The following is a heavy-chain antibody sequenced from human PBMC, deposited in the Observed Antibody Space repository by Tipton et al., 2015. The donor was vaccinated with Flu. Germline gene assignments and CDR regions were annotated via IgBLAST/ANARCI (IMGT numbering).Heavy chain of an antibody. CDR1: GGSINRYY. Sequence: GLVKPSETLSLTCNVSGGSINRYYWSWIRQSVGKGPEWIGRTYTNGNTNYNSSFGSRLTMSVDTSKSQFSMTLTSVTVADTAVYYCASGNFYDSSGYFAFWGQGILVTVSS. J-gene: IGHJ4*02. V-gene: IGHV4-4*07. CDR2: TYTNGNT. CDR3: ASGNFYDSSGYFAF. D-gene: IGHD3-22*01.